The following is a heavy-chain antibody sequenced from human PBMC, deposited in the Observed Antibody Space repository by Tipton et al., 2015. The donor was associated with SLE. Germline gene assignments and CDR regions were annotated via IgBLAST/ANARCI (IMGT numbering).Heavy chain of an antibody. D-gene: IGHD3-22*01. CDR3: ARDEYRYDATGYHLLGHFDF. V-gene: IGHV4-61*02. J-gene: IGHJ4*02. CDR2: IYSTGNT. CDR1: GDSIRSGRHY. Sequence: TLSLTCSVSGDSIRSGRHYWSWIRQPAGKGLEWTGRIYSTGNTFYNPSLKSRVTILVDTSKNQFSLKLSSVTAADTAVYYCARDEYRYDATGYHLLGHFDFWGQGTLVTVSS.